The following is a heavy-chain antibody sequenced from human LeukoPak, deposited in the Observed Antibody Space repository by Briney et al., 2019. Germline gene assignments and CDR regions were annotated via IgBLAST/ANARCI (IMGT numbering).Heavy chain of an antibody. J-gene: IGHJ4*02. CDR1: GFTVSSIH. CDR2: ISGSGGST. D-gene: IGHD3-10*01. V-gene: IGHV3-23*01. Sequence: GGSLRLSCAASGFTVSSIHMVWVRQAPGKGLEWVSAISGSGGSTYYADSVKGRFTISRDNSKNTLYLQMNSLRAEDTAVYYCANHYGSGSYGHYWGQGTLVTVSS. CDR3: ANHYGSGSYGHY.